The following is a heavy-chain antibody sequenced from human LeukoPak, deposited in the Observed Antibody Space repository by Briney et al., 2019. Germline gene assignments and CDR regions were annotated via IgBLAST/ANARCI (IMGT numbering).Heavy chain of an antibody. CDR2: ISAYNGNT. CDR1: GYTFTSYS. Sequence: GASVKVSCKASGYTFTSYSINWVRQAPGQGLEWMGWISAYNGNTNYAQKLQGRVTMTTDTSTSTAYMELRSLTSDDTAVYYCAREESIGSYQFLHDYWGQGTLVTVSS. D-gene: IGHD1-26*01. V-gene: IGHV1-18*01. CDR3: AREESIGSYQFLHDY. J-gene: IGHJ4*02.